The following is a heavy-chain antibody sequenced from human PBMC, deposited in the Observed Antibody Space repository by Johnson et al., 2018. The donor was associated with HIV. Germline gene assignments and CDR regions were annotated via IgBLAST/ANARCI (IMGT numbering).Heavy chain of an antibody. CDR3: ARSASKYDAFDI. CDR1: GFTFADYG. J-gene: IGHJ3*02. Sequence: VQLLESGGGVVRPGGSLRLSCAASGFTFADYGMSWVPQSPGTGLAWVSVINWDGSSPGYADSVWGRFTISRDNAKNSLYLRMNNLRAEDTAMYYCARSASKYDAFDIWGQGTVVTVSS. V-gene: IGHV3-20*04. CDR2: INWDGSSP.